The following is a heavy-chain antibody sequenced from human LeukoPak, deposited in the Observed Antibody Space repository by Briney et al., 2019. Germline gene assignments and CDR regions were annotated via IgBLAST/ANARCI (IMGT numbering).Heavy chain of an antibody. D-gene: IGHD2-2*01. V-gene: IGHV4-34*01. CDR1: GGSISSYY. CDR2: INHSGST. Sequence: SETLSLTCTVSGGSISSYYWSWIRQPPGKGLEWIGEINHSGSTNYNPSLKSRVTISVDTSKNQFSLKLSSVTAADTAVYYCARLVVVADKKKRRQWDRYYFDYWGQGTLVTVSS. J-gene: IGHJ4*02. CDR3: ARLVVVADKKKRRQWDRYYFDY.